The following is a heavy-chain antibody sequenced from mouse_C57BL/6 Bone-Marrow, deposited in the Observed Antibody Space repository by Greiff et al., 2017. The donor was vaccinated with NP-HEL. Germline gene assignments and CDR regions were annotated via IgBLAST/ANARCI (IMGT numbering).Heavy chain of an antibody. D-gene: IGHD3-2*02. Sequence: EVQGVESGGGLVQPGGSLKLSCAASGFTFSDYGMAWVRQAPRKGPEWVAFISNLAYSIYYADTVTGRFTISRENATNTLYLEMSSLRSEDTAMYYCARWAAQAFYYAMDYWGQGTSVTVSS. CDR2: ISNLAYSI. CDR3: ARWAAQAFYYAMDY. J-gene: IGHJ4*01. V-gene: IGHV5-15*01. CDR1: GFTFSDYG.